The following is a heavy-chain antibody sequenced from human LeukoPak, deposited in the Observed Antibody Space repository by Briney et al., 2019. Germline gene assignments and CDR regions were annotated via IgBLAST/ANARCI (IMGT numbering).Heavy chain of an antibody. D-gene: IGHD3-9*01. CDR3: ARAGLRYFDCLSHGDY. J-gene: IGHJ4*02. CDR1: GFTFSSYA. CDR2: ISYDGSNK. V-gene: IGHV3-30*04. Sequence: GGSLRLSCAASGFTFSSYAMHWVRQAPGKGLEWVAVISYDGSNKYYADSVKGRFTISRDNSKNTLYLQMNSLRAEDTAVYYCARAGLRYFDCLSHGDYWGQGTLVTVSA.